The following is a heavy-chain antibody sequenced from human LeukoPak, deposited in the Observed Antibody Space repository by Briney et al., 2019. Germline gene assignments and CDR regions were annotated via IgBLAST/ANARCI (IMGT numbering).Heavy chain of an antibody. V-gene: IGHV3-23*01. CDR2: ISGSGGST. CDR1: GFTFSSYW. CDR3: ANRIGQWLVG. D-gene: IGHD6-19*01. J-gene: IGHJ4*02. Sequence: GGPLRLSCAASGFTFSSYWMSWVRQAPGKGLEWVSAISGSGGSTYYADSVKGWFTISRDNSKNTLYLQMNSLRAEDTAVYYCANRIGQWLVGWGQGTLVTVSS.